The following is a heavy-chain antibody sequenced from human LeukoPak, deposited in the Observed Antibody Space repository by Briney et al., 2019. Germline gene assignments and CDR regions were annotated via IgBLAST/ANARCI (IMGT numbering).Heavy chain of an antibody. J-gene: IGHJ4*02. CDR3: AKVRYSGYVVLAH. CDR1: GFTFSFYA. Sequence: GGSLRHSCAASGFTFSFYAMNWVRQAPGKGLEWVSGISDSGGNTYYADSVKGRFTVSRDNSKNTLYLQMNSLRAEDTAVYYCAKVRYSGYVVLAHWGQGTLVTVSS. V-gene: IGHV3-23*01. D-gene: IGHD5-12*01. CDR2: ISDSGGNT.